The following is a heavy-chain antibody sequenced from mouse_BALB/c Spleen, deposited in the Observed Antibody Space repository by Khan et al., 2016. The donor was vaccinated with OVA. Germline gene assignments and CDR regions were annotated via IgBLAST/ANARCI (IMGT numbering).Heavy chain of an antibody. CDR3: ARGGAAYYRNDGGAMEY. Sequence: QIQLVQSGPELKKPGETVRISCKASGYTFTTAGIQWVQKMPGKGLKWIGWINTHSGVPNYAEDFKGRFAFSLDISVNTAYLQITNLKYEDTATFSCARGGAAYYRNDGGAMEYWGQGTSVTVS. CDR1: GYTFTTAG. J-gene: IGHJ4*01. CDR2: INTHSGVP. V-gene: IGHV9-4*02. D-gene: IGHD2-14*01.